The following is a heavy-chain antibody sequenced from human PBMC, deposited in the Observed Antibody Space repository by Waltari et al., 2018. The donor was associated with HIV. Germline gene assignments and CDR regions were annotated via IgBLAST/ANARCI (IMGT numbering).Heavy chain of an antibody. Sequence: QVRLEQWGAGLLKPSETLSLTCAVYGTSFTGYYWTWIRQSPGGGLQWIGEVDHRGSTHYNPSLKGRFSMSVDTFKHQFSLKLASVTAADTAVYYCANLISMTATDVFDVWGQGTLVSVSS. V-gene: IGHV4-34*01. J-gene: IGHJ3*01. D-gene: IGHD2-21*02. CDR1: GTSFTGYY. CDR3: ANLISMTATDVFDV. CDR2: VDHRGST.